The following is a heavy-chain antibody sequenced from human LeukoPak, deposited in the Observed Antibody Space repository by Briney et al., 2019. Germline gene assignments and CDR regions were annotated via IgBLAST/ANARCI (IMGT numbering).Heavy chain of an antibody. CDR1: GFTFSSYS. D-gene: IGHD2-2*01. CDR3: ARGVGYCSSTSCYASPTDY. Sequence: GGSLRLSCAASGFTFSSYSMNWVRQAPGKGLEWVSSTSSSSSYIYYADSVKGRFTISRDNAKNSLYLQMNSLRAEDTAVYYCARGVGYCSSTSCYASPTDYWGQGTLVTVSS. J-gene: IGHJ4*02. V-gene: IGHV3-21*01. CDR2: TSSSSSYI.